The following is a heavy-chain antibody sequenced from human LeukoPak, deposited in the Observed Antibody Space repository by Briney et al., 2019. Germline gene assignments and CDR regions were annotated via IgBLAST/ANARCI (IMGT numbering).Heavy chain of an antibody. J-gene: IGHJ4*02. V-gene: IGHV4-34*01. CDR2: INHSGST. D-gene: IGHD6-19*01. CDR1: GGSISNYY. Sequence: SETLSLTCTVSGGSISNYYWSWIRQPPGKGLEWIGEINHSGSTNYNPSLKSRVTISVDTSKNQFSLKLSSVTAADTAVYYCASSVADTRDYWGQGTLVTVSS. CDR3: ASSVADTRDY.